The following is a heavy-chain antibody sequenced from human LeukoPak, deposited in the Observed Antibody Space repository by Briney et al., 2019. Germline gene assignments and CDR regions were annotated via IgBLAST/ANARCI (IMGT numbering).Heavy chain of an antibody. CDR1: GGSISNYY. Sequence: SETLSLTCTVSGGSISNYYWSWIRQPPGKGLEYINYSGSTNYNPSLESRVTLSVDTSKNQFSMTLSSVTAADTAVYYCARGGSAWSWYLGLWGRGTLITVSS. CDR2: INYSGST. CDR3: ARGGSAWSWYLGL. D-gene: IGHD6-19*01. V-gene: IGHV4-59*01. J-gene: IGHJ2*01.